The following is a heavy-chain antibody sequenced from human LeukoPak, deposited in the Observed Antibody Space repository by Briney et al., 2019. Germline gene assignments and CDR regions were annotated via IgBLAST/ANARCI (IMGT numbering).Heavy chain of an antibody. V-gene: IGHV3-23*01. CDR2: ISGSGGST. CDR3: AKSPQVIYYDSSGYYSYYFDY. Sequence: GGSLRLSCAASGFTFSSYAMSWVRQAPGKGLEWVSAISGSGGSTYYADSVKGRFTISRDNSKNTLYLQMNSLRAEDTAVYYCAKSPQVIYYDSSGYYSYYFDYWGQGTLVTVSS. J-gene: IGHJ4*02. CDR1: GFTFSSYA. D-gene: IGHD3-22*01.